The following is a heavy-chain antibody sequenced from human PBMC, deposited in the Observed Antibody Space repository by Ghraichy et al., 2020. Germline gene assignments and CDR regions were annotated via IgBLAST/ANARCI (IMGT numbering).Heavy chain of an antibody. J-gene: IGHJ3*02. CDR1: GFTFSSYS. CDR2: ISSSSSTI. Sequence: GGSLRLSCAASGFTFSSYSMNWVRQAPGKGLEWVSYISSSSSTIYYADSVKGRFTISRDNAKNSLYLQMNSLRDEDTAVYYCARDSNIVGARRDAFDIWGQGTMVTVSS. V-gene: IGHV3-48*02. CDR3: ARDSNIVGARRDAFDI. D-gene: IGHD1-26*01.